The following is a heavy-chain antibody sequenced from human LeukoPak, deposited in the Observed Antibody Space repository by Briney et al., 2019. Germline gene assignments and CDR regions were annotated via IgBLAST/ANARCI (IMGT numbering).Heavy chain of an antibody. J-gene: IGHJ6*02. D-gene: IGHD2-2*01. CDR1: GGIFRSYG. CDR2: FIPILGTP. CDR3: ARGLYCSSSTSCYDYGMDV. V-gene: IGHV1-69*13. Sequence: SVKVSCKTSGGIFRSYGLNWVRQAPGQGLEWMGGFIPILGTPKYAQNLQGRVTITADESTSTGYTELSSLRYEDTAVYYCARGLYCSSSTSCYDYGMDVWGQGTTVTVSS.